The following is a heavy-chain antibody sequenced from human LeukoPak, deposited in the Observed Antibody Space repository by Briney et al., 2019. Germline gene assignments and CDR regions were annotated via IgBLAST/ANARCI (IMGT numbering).Heavy chain of an antibody. CDR3: VRDRELYY. CDR2: VYNSGST. Sequence: MPSETLSLTCGVSGGSISIYYWSWIRQPPGKGLEWIGYVYNSGSTDHNPSLKSRVTISVDTSKNQFSLKVNSVTASDTAVYYCVRDRELYYWGQGILVTVSS. J-gene: IGHJ4*02. CDR1: GGSISIYY. V-gene: IGHV4-59*01. D-gene: IGHD1-26*01.